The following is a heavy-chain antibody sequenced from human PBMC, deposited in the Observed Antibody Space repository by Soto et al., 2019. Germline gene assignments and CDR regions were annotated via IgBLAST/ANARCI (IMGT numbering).Heavy chain of an antibody. V-gene: IGHV3-23*01. CDR1: GFTFSSYA. CDR2: ISDSGGST. Sequence: GGSLRLSCAASGFTFSSYAMSWVRQAPGKGLEWVSAISDSGGSTYYADSVKGRFTISRDNSKNTLYLQMNSLRAEDTAVYYWGKAAYGGGSKWGVLDPRGKGTLVTVPS. CDR3: GKAAYGGGSKWGVLDP. D-gene: IGHD3-16*01. J-gene: IGHJ5*02.